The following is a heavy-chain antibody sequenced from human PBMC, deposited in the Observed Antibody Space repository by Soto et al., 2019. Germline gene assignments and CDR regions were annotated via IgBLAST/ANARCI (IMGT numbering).Heavy chain of an antibody. CDR2: INPNSGGA. CDR1: GYTFTGYY. J-gene: IGHJ5*02. Sequence: ASVKVSCKASGYTFTGYYMHWVRQAPGQGLEWMGWINPNSGGANYAQKFQGRVTMTRDTSISTAYMELSRLRSDDTAVYYCARGGDYYDPRNWFDPWGQGTLVTVSS. V-gene: IGHV1-2*02. D-gene: IGHD3-22*01. CDR3: ARGGDYYDPRNWFDP.